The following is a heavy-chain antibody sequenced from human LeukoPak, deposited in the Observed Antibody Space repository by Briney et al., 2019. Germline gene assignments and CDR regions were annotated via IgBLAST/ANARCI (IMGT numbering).Heavy chain of an antibody. CDR3: AKVWFGDWYYYYYMDV. CDR2: ISGSGGTS. D-gene: IGHD3-10*01. V-gene: IGHV3-23*01. Sequence: GGSLRLSCAASGFTFSSHAMSWVRQAPGKGLEWVSGISGSGGTSYYADSVKGRFTISRDNSKNTLYLQMNSLRAEATAVYYCAKVWFGDWYYYYYMDVWGKGTTVTVSS. J-gene: IGHJ6*03. CDR1: GFTFSSHA.